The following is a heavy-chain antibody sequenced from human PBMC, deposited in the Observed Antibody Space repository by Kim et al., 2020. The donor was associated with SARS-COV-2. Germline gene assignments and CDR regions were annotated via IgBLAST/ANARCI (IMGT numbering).Heavy chain of an antibody. CDR3: ASGELPSFDYYYGMDV. Sequence: GESLKISCKGSGYSFTSYWIGWVRQMPGKGLEWMGIIYPGDSDTRYSPSFQGQVTISADKSISTAYLQWSSLKASDTAMYYCASGELPSFDYYYGMDVWGQGTTVTVSS. V-gene: IGHV5-51*01. CDR2: IYPGDSDT. J-gene: IGHJ6*02. D-gene: IGHD3-10*01. CDR1: GYSFTSYW.